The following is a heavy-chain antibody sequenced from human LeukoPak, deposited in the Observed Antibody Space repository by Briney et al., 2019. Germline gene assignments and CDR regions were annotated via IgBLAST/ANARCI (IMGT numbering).Heavy chain of an antibody. V-gene: IGHV4-39*07. Sequence: SETLSLTCTVSGGSISSSSYYWGWIRQPPGKGLEWIGSIYYSGSTYYNPSLKSRVTISVDTSKNQFSLKLSSVTAADTAVYYCARVPGTMVRGVITPFDYWGQGTLVTVSS. D-gene: IGHD3-10*01. CDR2: IYYSGST. CDR1: GGSISSSSYY. J-gene: IGHJ4*02. CDR3: ARVPGTMVRGVITPFDY.